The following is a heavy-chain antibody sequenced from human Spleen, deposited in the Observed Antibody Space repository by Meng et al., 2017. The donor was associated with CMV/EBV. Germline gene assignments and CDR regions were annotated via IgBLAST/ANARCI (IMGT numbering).Heavy chain of an antibody. J-gene: IGHJ5*02. CDR1: RFSFSNYA. Sequence: GESLKISCAASRFSFSNYAMNWVRQAPGRGLEWVSSISSSSSYIYYADSVKGRFTISRDNAKNSLYLQMNSLRPDDTAVYYCARAPYSGSYYWFDPWGQGTLVTVSS. D-gene: IGHD1-26*01. V-gene: IGHV3-21*01. CDR2: ISSSSSYI. CDR3: ARAPYSGSYYWFDP.